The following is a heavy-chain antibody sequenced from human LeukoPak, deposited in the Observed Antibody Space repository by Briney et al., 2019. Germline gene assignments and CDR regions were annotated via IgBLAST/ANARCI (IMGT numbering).Heavy chain of an antibody. CDR1: GFIFSSYG. J-gene: IGHJ6*03. V-gene: IGHV3-21*01. Sequence: GRSLRLSCTGSGFIFSSYGLFWVRQAPGKGLEWVSAISSGGAYTYYADSVKGRFTISRDNALNSVSLQMNGLRAEDTAIYYCARDPEVPDYYSYMDVWGKGTTVTVSS. CDR2: ISSGGAYT. CDR3: ARDPEVPDYYSYMDV.